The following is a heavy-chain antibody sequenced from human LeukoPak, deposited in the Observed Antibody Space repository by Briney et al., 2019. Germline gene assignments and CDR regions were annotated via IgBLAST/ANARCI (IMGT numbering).Heavy chain of an antibody. CDR1: GFTFSSYA. V-gene: IGHV3-30-3*01. J-gene: IGHJ3*02. CDR3: ARDPPGGTDMDDSFDM. D-gene: IGHD5-18*01. Sequence: PGRSLRLSCAASGFTFSSYAIHWIRQAPGKGLEWVALISYDGNNKYYADSVKGRFTISRDNSKNTLYLQMSSLRAEDTAVYYCARDPPGGTDMDDSFDMWGQGTMVSVSS. CDR2: ISYDGNNK.